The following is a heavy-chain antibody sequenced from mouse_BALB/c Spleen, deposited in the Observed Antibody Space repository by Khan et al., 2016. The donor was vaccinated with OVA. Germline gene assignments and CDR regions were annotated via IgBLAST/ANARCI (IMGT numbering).Heavy chain of an antibody. CDR3: ARRGLRWDFDY. V-gene: IGHV1-7*01. Sequence: VELVESGAELAKPGASVKMSCKASGYTFINYWILWVKQRPGQGLEWIGSINPSTGYTEYNQNFKDKATLTADKSSSTAYMQLSSLTSEDSAVYYCARRGLRWDFDYWGQGTTLTVSS. CDR2: INPSTGYT. D-gene: IGHD1-1*01. CDR1: GYTFINYW. J-gene: IGHJ2*01.